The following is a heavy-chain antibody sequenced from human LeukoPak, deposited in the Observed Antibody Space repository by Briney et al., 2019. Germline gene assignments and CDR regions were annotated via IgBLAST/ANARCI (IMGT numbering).Heavy chain of an antibody. CDR3: ARVKASSWYSGSYYFDY. V-gene: IGHV3-64*01. J-gene: IGHJ4*02. Sequence: GGSLRLSCAASGFTFSSYAMHWVRQAPGKGLEYVSAISSNGGSTYYANSVKGRFTISRDNSKNTLYLQMGSLRAVDMAVYYCARVKASSWYSGSYYFDYWGQGTLVTVSS. CDR2: ISSNGGST. D-gene: IGHD6-13*01. CDR1: GFTFSSYA.